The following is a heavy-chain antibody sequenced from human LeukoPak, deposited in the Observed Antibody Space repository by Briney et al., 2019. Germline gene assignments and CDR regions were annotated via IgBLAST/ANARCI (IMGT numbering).Heavy chain of an antibody. V-gene: IGHV5-51*01. CDR2: IYPGDSTT. Sequence: KPGESLKISCKGSGYSFTTYWIGWVRQMPGKGLEWMGIIYPGDSTTRYSPSFQGQVAISADKSINTAYLQWSSLKASDTAMYYCARPGIVGAIAAFDIWGQGTMVTVSS. CDR3: ARPGIVGAIAAFDI. J-gene: IGHJ3*02. D-gene: IGHD1-26*01. CDR1: GYSFTTYW.